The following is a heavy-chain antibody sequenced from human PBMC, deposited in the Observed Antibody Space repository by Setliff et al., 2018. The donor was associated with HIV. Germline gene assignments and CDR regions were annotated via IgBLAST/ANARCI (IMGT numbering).Heavy chain of an antibody. V-gene: IGHV4-39*07. D-gene: IGHD3-22*01. CDR2: IYYSGST. CDR3: AVRRYYDSTGYYDY. Sequence: SETLSLTCTVSGGSISSSSYYWGWIRQPPGKGLEWIGSIYYSGSTYYNPSLKSRVTISVDTSKNQFSLKLTSVTAADTAVYYCAVRRYYDSTGYYDYWGQGTLVTVSS. J-gene: IGHJ4*02. CDR1: GGSISSSSYY.